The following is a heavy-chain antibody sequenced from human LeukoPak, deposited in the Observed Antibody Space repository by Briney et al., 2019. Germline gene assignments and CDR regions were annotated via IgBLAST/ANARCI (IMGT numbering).Heavy chain of an antibody. CDR1: GFTFSTYA. Sequence: PGGSLRLSCAASGFTFSTYAISWVRQAPEKGLEWVANVKQDGSEKYYVDSVKGRFTISRDNAKNSLYLQMNSLRAEDTAVYYCARENYVWGSYRLFDYWGQGTLVTVSS. D-gene: IGHD3-16*02. CDR3: ARENYVWGSYRLFDY. J-gene: IGHJ4*02. CDR2: VKQDGSEK. V-gene: IGHV3-7*01.